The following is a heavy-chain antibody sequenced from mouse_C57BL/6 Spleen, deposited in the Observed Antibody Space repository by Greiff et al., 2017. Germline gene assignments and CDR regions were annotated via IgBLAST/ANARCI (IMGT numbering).Heavy chain of an antibody. CDR1: GYTFTSYW. Sequence: QVQLKQSGAELVKPGASVKLSCKASGYTFTSYWMHWVKQRPGQGLEWIGMIHPNSGSTNYNEKFKSKATLTVDKSSSTAYMQLSSLTSEDSAVYYCARRLLRFDYWGQGTTLTVSS. V-gene: IGHV1-64*01. CDR2: IHPNSGST. J-gene: IGHJ2*01. D-gene: IGHD1-1*01. CDR3: ARRLLRFDY.